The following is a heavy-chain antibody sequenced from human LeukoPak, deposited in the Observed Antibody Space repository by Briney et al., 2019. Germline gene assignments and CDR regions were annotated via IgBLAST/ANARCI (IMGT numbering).Heavy chain of an antibody. J-gene: IGHJ4*02. Sequence: GGSLRLSCVASGFTFSYSSMNWVRQAPGKGLEWVSYISSSSSTTYHVDSVKGRFTVSRDNAKNSVYLEMSSLRVEDTAIYYCVSQGTFGGAHHWGQGTLVSVSS. D-gene: IGHD1-26*01. V-gene: IGHV3-48*04. CDR3: VSQGTFGGAHH. CDR2: ISSSSSTT. CDR1: GFTFSYSS.